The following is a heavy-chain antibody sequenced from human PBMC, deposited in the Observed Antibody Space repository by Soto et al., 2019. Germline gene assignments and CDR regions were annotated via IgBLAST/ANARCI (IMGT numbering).Heavy chain of an antibody. J-gene: IGHJ4*02. CDR1: GVSLSSSNW. D-gene: IGHD4-17*01. V-gene: IGHV4-4*02. Sequence: SETLSLTCGVSGVSLSSSNWWSWVRQPPGKGLEWIGEIFYSGTANHNPSLKSRLTISLDKSKDQFSLRLTSVTAADTAVYFCARRSVYGDIDFWGQGTLVTVSS. CDR3: ARRSVYGDIDF. CDR2: IFYSGTA.